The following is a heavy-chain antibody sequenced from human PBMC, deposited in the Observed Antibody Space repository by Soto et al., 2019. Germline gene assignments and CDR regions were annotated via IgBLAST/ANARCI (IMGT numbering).Heavy chain of an antibody. Sequence: EVYLLESGGGLVQPGGFLRLSCAASGFTFRRYAMSWVRQAPGKGLEWVSSISENGVVAYYADSVRGRFTISRDNSEDTLYLQMNTLRAEDTALYYCAKDRRTLSAATFYGVDVWGQGSTVTVSS. CDR2: ISENGVVA. V-gene: IGHV3-23*01. J-gene: IGHJ6*02. CDR3: AKDRRTLSAATFYGVDV. CDR1: GFTFRRYA. D-gene: IGHD6-19*01.